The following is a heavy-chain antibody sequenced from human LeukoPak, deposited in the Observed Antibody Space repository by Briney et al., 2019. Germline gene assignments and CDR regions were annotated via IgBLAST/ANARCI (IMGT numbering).Heavy chain of an antibody. CDR3: ARAGYCSSTSCYATTTNWFDP. J-gene: IGHJ5*02. V-gene: IGHV3-74*01. CDR1: GFTFSSYW. D-gene: IGHD2-2*01. CDR2: INSDGSST. Sequence: GGSLRLSCAASGFTFSSYWMHWARQAPGKGLVWVSRINSDGSSTSYADSVKGRFTISRDNAKNTLYLQMNSLRAEDTAVYYCARAGYCSSTSCYATTTNWFDPWGQGTLVTVSS.